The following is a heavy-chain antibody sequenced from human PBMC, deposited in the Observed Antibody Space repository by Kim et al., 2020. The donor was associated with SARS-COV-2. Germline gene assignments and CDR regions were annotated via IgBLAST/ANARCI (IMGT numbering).Heavy chain of an antibody. Sequence: GGSLRLSCAASGFTFSSYSMNWVRQAPGKGLEWVSSISSSSSYIYYADSVKGRFTISRDNAKNSLYLQMNSLRAEDTAVYYCAREGGGDSQGYYYGMDVWGQGTTVTVSS. CDR2: ISSSSSYI. CDR3: AREGGGDSQGYYYGMDV. V-gene: IGHV3-21*01. J-gene: IGHJ6*02. CDR1: GFTFSSYS. D-gene: IGHD2-21*02.